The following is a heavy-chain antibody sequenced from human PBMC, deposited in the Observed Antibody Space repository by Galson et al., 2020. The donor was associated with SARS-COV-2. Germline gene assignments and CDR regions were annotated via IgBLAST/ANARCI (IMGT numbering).Heavy chain of an antibody. V-gene: IGHV3-21*01. CDR2: IISSSSYI. D-gene: IGHD6-19*01. CDR3: ARDYGSGWLLGDY. CDR1: GFTFNSHS. Sequence: GRSLRLSCAASGFTFNSHSMNWVRQAPGKGLEWVSSIISSSSYIYYADSVKGRFTISRDNAKNSPYLQMNSLRAEDTAVYYCARDYGSGWLLGDYWGQGTLVTVSS. J-gene: IGHJ4*02.